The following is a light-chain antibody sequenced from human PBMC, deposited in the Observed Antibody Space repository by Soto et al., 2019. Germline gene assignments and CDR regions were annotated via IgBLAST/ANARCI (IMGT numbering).Light chain of an antibody. J-gene: IGKJ1*01. CDR2: GAS. Sequence: ENVLTQSPATLSLSPGEGATLSCRASQSINTYLAWYQQKPGQAPRLLIYGASTRATGIPDRFSGSGSGTDFTLTISRLEPEDFAVYYCQQYNNWPPTFGQGTKVDI. V-gene: IGKV3-11*01. CDR3: QQYNNWPPT. CDR1: QSINTY.